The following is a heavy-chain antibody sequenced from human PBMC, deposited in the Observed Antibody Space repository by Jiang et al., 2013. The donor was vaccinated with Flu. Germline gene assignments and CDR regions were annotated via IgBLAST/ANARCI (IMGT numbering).Heavy chain of an antibody. D-gene: IGHD5-12*01. CDR2: ISGSGGST. Sequence: YAMSWVRQAPGKGLEWVSAISGSGGSTYYADSVKGRFTISRDNSKNTLYLQMNSLRAEDTAVYYCAKDLNVPKKALVATIKGFGGYYYGMDVWGQGTTVTVSS. J-gene: IGHJ6*02. CDR3: AKDLNVPKKALVATIKGFGGYYYGMDV. V-gene: IGHV3-23*01. CDR1: YA.